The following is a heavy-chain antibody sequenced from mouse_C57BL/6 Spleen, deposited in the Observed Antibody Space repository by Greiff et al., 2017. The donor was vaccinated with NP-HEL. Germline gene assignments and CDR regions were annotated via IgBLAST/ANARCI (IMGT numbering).Heavy chain of an antibody. D-gene: IGHD3-3*01. CDR2: INPYNGGT. J-gene: IGHJ3*01. Sequence: VQLQQSGPVLVKPGASVKMSCKASGYTFTDYYMNWVKQSHGKSLEWIGVINPYNGGTSYNQKFKGKATLTVDKSSSTAYMELNSLTSEDSAVYYCARKDSWFAYWGQGTLVTVSA. V-gene: IGHV1-19*01. CDR3: ARKDSWFAY. CDR1: GYTFTDYY.